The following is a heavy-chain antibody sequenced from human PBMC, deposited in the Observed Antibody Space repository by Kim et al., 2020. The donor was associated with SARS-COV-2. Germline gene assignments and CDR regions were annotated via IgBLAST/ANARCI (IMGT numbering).Heavy chain of an antibody. D-gene: IGHD3-9*01. CDR2: IDPSDSYT. V-gene: IGHV5-10-1*01. CDR1: GYSFTSYW. J-gene: IGHJ3*02. CDR3: ARHSPYDILTGYYIRRFELLPNDAFDI. Sequence: GESLKISCKGSGYSFTSYWISWVRQMPGKGLEWMGRIDPSDSYTNYSPSFQGHVTISADKSISTAYLQWSSLKASDTAMYYCARHSPYDILTGYYIRRFELLPNDAFDIWGQGTMVTVSS.